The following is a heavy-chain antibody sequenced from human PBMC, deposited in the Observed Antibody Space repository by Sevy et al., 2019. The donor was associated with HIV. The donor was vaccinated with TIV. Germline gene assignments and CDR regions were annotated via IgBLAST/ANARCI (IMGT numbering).Heavy chain of an antibody. CDR3: ATSLGYSTRFDH. Sequence: SGKSFKTFWVAWVRQMPGKGPEWMGTINPDDSDTRYRPFFRGQVTISADKSMNTAFLQWNSLKASDTAIYYCATSLGYSTRFDHWGPGTLVTVSS. J-gene: IGHJ4*02. V-gene: IGHV5-51*01. CDR1: GKSFKTFW. CDR2: INPDDSDT. D-gene: IGHD2-8*01.